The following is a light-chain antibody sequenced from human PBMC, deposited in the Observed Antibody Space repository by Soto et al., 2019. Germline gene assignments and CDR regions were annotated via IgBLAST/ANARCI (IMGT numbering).Light chain of an antibody. Sequence: DIPLTQSPSFLSAYVGDRVTITCRASQGISSYLAWYQQKPGKAPKLLIYAASTLQSGVPSRFSGSGSGTEFTLTISSLQPEDFATYYCQQLNSYPSFGPGTKVDIQ. CDR1: QGISSY. V-gene: IGKV1-9*01. J-gene: IGKJ3*01. CDR3: QQLNSYPS. CDR2: AAS.